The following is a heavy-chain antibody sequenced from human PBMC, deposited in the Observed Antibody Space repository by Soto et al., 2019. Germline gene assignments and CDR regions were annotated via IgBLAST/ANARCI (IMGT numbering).Heavy chain of an antibody. CDR1: GGTFSSYA. J-gene: IGHJ6*02. Sequence: SVKVSCKASGGTFSSYAISWVRQAPGQGLDWMGGIIPIFGTANYAQKFQGRVTITADESTSTAYMELSSLRSEDTAVYYCARDLEAKDSSGYGLYGMDVWGQGTTVTVSS. D-gene: IGHD3-22*01. CDR3: ARDLEAKDSSGYGLYGMDV. CDR2: IIPIFGTA. V-gene: IGHV1-69*13.